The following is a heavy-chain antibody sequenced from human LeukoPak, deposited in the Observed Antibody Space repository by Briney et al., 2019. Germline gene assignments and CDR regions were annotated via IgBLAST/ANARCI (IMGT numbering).Heavy chain of an antibody. CDR2: ISSSGSTI. V-gene: IGHV3-11*01. CDR3: ARVLVVVTATPHFDY. Sequence: GGSLRLSCAASGFTFSDYYMSWIRQAPGKGLEWVSYISSSGSTIYYADSVKGRFTISRDNAKNSLYLQMNSLRAEDTAAYYCARVLVVVTATPHFDYWGQGTLVTVSS. J-gene: IGHJ4*02. D-gene: IGHD2-21*02. CDR1: GFTFSDYY.